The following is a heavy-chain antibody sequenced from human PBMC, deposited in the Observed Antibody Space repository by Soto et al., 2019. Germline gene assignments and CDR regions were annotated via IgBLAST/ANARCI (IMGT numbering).Heavy chain of an antibody. Sequence: QVRVVESGGGVVQPGRSLRLSCAASGFTFSSYAMHWVRQAPGKGLEWVAVIWHDGSKKYYADSVKGRFTISRDNSKNTLYLQMNSLRADDTALFYCWRHATYYYESSGYYVWGQGTLVTVSS. CDR1: GFTFSSYA. CDR2: IWHDGSKK. J-gene: IGHJ4*02. V-gene: IGHV3-33*01. CDR3: WRHATYYYESSGYYV. D-gene: IGHD3-22*01.